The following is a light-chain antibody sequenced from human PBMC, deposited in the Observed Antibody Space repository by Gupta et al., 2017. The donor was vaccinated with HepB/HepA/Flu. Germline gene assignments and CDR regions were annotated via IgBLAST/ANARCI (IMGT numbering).Light chain of an antibody. Sequence: QSALTQPASVSASPGQSITISCTGTSSDVGGYNYVSWYQQHPGKAPKLMVYDVSDRPSGVSNRFSGSKSGNTASLTISGLQAEDEADYYCGSYTTSSTLVFGGGTKVTVL. CDR1: SSDVGGYNY. J-gene: IGLJ2*01. CDR2: DVS. V-gene: IGLV2-14*03. CDR3: GSYTTSSTLV.